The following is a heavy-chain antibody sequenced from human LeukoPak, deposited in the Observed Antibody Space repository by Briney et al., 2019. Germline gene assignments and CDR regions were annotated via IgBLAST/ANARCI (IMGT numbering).Heavy chain of an antibody. CDR3: AELGITMIGGV. D-gene: IGHD3-10*02. J-gene: IGHJ6*04. CDR2: ITCCRPDI. CDR1: GFNFNTYT. Sequence: PGGSLRLSCAASGFNFNTYTMSWVRQAPGKGLEWVSSITCCRPDITYGDSVTGRFTISRDNAKNSLYLQMNSLRAEDTAVYYCAELGITMIGGVWGKGTTVTISS. V-gene: IGHV3-21*01.